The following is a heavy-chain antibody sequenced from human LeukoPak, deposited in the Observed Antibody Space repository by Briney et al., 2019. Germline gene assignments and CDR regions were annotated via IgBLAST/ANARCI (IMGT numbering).Heavy chain of an antibody. Sequence: PGRSLRLSCAASGFTFSTYGMHWVRQAPGKGLEWVAVIWYDGSNKYYADSVKGRFTISRDNSKNTLYLQMNSLRAEDTAVYYCARDRRGGYENYFDYWGQGTLVTVSS. CDR1: GFTFSTYG. D-gene: IGHD5-12*01. V-gene: IGHV3-33*01. CDR2: IWYDGSNK. CDR3: ARDRRGGYENYFDY. J-gene: IGHJ4*02.